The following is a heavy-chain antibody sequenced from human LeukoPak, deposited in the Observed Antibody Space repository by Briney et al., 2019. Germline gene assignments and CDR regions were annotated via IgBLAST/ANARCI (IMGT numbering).Heavy chain of an antibody. J-gene: IGHJ4*02. Sequence: GRSLRLSCAASGFTFSSYGMHWVRQAPGKGLEWVAVIWYDGSNKYYADSVKGRFTISRDNSKNTLYLQMNSLRAEDTAVYYCARDRGWQQFDFWGQGTLVTVSS. D-gene: IGHD5-24*01. CDR1: GFTFSSYG. V-gene: IGHV3-33*01. CDR2: IWYDGSNK. CDR3: ARDRGWQQFDF.